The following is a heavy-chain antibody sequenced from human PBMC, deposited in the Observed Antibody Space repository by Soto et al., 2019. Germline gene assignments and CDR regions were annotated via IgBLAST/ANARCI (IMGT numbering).Heavy chain of an antibody. CDR1: GFTFSSFV. CDR2: ISGDGGST. V-gene: IGHV3-23*01. CDR3: ASHVVGGRYGMDV. Sequence: EVQLLESGGGLVQPGGSLKVSCAASGFTFSSFVMSWVRQAPGKGLEWVSSISGDGGSTYYADSVKGRFTFSRDNSKNTLYLQMNSLRVEDTAVYYCASHVVGGRYGMDVWAHGTTVTVSS. D-gene: IGHD2-15*01. J-gene: IGHJ6*02.